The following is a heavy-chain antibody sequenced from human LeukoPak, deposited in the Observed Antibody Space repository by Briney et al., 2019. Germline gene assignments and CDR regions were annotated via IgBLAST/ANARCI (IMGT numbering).Heavy chain of an antibody. CDR2: ISSSSSYI. V-gene: IGHV3-21*01. Sequence: GGSLGLSCAASGFTFSSYSMNWVRQAPGKGLEWVSSISSSSSYIYYAVSVKGRFTISRDNAKNSLYLQMNSLRAEDTAVYYCARDRGSSGPGAFDIWGQGTMVTVSS. J-gene: IGHJ3*02. CDR1: GFTFSSYS. D-gene: IGHD6-6*01. CDR3: ARDRGSSGPGAFDI.